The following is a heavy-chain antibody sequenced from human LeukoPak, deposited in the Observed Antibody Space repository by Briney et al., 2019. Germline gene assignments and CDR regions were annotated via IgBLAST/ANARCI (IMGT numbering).Heavy chain of an antibody. CDR3: ARVRGGLVVPAAILNY. J-gene: IGHJ4*02. CDR1: GYTFTGYY. V-gene: IGHV1-2*02. Sequence: GASVKVSCKASGYTFTGYYMHWVRQAPGQGLEWMGWINPNSGGTNCAQKFQGRVTMTRDTSISTAYMELSRLRSDDTAVYYCARVRGGLVVPAAILNYWGQGTLVTVSS. CDR2: INPNSGGT. D-gene: IGHD2-2*02.